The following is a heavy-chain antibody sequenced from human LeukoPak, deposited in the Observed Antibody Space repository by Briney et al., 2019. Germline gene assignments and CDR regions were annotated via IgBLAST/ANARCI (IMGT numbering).Heavy chain of an antibody. CDR2: IIPIFGTA. Sequence: ASVKVSCKASGGTFSSYAISWVRQAPGQGLEWMGGIIPIFGTANYAQKFQGRVTITADESTSTAYMELSSLRSEDTAVYYCARGGFEDCSSTSCPLDYWGQGTLVTVSS. V-gene: IGHV1-69*13. CDR1: GGTFSSYA. D-gene: IGHD2-2*01. J-gene: IGHJ4*02. CDR3: ARGGFEDCSSTSCPLDY.